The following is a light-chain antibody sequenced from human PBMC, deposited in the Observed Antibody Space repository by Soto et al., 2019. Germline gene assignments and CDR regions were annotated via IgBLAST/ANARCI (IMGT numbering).Light chain of an antibody. CDR1: QSVTSNH. V-gene: IGKV3-20*01. CDR3: QQYGTSPCT. CDR2: AAT. J-gene: IGKJ3*01. Sequence: EIALTQSPGTLSLSPGERATLSCRASQSVTSNHLAWFQQRPGQAPRLLISAATSRATGISDRFSGSGSGADFTLTISRLEPEDFAVYYCQQYGTSPCTFGPGTKVDIK.